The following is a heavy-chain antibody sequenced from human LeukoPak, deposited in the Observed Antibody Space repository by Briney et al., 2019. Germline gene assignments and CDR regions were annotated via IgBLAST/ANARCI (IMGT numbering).Heavy chain of an antibody. Sequence: GGSLRLSCAASGFTFSSYDMHWVRQAPGKGLEWVSAIGTAGDTYYPGSVKGRFTISRENAKNSLYLQINSLRAGDTAVYYCARVEYSSGWYDYWGQGTLVTVSS. V-gene: IGHV3-13*01. D-gene: IGHD6-19*01. CDR1: GFTFSSYD. CDR3: ARVEYSSGWYDY. CDR2: IGTAGDT. J-gene: IGHJ4*02.